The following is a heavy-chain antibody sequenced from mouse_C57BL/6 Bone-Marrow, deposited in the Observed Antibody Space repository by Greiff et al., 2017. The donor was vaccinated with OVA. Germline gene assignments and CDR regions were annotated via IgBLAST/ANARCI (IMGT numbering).Heavy chain of an antibody. CDR2: IYPRSGNT. CDR3: ASSYYSKPRYLDV. V-gene: IGHV1-81*01. Sequence: VQLQQSGAELARPGASVKLSCKASGYTFTSYGISWVKQRTGQGLEWIGEIYPRSGNTYYNEKFKGKATLTADKSSSTAYMELRSLTSEDSAVYFCASSYYSKPRYLDVWGTGTTVTVSS. CDR1: GYTFTSYG. J-gene: IGHJ1*03. D-gene: IGHD2-12*01.